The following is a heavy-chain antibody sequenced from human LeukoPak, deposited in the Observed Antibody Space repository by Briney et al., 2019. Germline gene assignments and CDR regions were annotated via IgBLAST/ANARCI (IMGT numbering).Heavy chain of an antibody. V-gene: IGHV4-34*01. J-gene: IGHJ6*03. CDR3: ARSSGDSSGYYPYYYYMDV. Sequence: SETLSLTFAVYGGSFSGYYWSWIRQPPGKGLEWIGEINHSGSTNYNPSLKSRVTISVDTSKNQFSLKLSSVTAADTAVYYCARSSGDSSGYYPYYYYMDVWGKGTTVTISS. CDR2: INHSGST. D-gene: IGHD3-22*01. CDR1: GGSFSGYY.